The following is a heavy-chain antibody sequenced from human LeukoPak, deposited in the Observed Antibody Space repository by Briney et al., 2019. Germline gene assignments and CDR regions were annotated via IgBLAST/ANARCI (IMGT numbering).Heavy chain of an antibody. J-gene: IGHJ5*02. D-gene: IGHD3-10*01. CDR1: GGSFSGYY. CDR2: INHSGST. V-gene: IGHV4-34*01. Sequence: SETLSLTCAVYGGSFSGYYWSWIRQPPGKGLEWIGEINHSGSTNYNPSLKSRVTISVDTSKNQFSLKLSSVTAADTAVYYCARERATTRRGYYGSGSRWFDPWGQGTLVTVSS. CDR3: ARERATTRRGYYGSGSRWFDP.